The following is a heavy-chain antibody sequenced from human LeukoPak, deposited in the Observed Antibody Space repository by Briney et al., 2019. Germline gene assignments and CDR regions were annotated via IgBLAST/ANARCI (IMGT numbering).Heavy chain of an antibody. J-gene: IGHJ6*02. V-gene: IGHV4-34*01. D-gene: IGHD1-14*01. CDR3: ARIPPRTSTVPYYYHYGIDV. CDR2: INHSGGT. Sequence: GSLRLSCAASGFTFSKYAMSWVRQTPGKGLEWIGKINHSGGTNYNPSLESRVTISIDTSRNKFSLKLSSVTAADTAMYYCARIPPRTSTVPYYYHYGIDVWGPGTTVTVSS. CDR1: GFTFSKYA.